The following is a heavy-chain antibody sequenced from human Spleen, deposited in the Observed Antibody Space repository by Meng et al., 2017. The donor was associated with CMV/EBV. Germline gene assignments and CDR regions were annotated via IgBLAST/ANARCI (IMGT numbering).Heavy chain of an antibody. V-gene: IGHV3-73*01. D-gene: IGHD2-2*01. CDR3: TKALLGYCSSFSCRGYYGMDG. CDR1: GFTFSGSA. CDR2: IRSKANSYAT. J-gene: IGHJ6*02. Sequence: GESLKISCAASGFTFSGSAMHWVRQASGKGLEWVGRIRSKANSYATAYAASVKGRFTISRDDSKNTAYLQMNSLKTEDTAVYYCTKALLGYCSSFSCRGYYGMDGWGQGTTVTVSS.